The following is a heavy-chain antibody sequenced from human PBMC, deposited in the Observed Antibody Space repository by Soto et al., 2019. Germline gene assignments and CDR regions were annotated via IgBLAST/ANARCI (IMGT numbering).Heavy chain of an antibody. V-gene: IGHV1-69*13. CDR2: IIPIFGTT. Sequence: ASVKVSCKASGGTFSNYAITWVRQAHGQGLEWLGRIIPIFGTTDYAQKFQGRVTITADESTTTAYMELSSLRSDDTAVYYCAKDGGREGYFGNWFDPWGQGTLVTVSS. CDR3: AKDGGREGYFGNWFDP. D-gene: IGHD2-15*01. J-gene: IGHJ5*02. CDR1: GGTFSNYA.